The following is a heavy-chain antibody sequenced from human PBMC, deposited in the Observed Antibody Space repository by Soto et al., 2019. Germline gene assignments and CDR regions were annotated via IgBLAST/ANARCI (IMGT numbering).Heavy chain of an antibody. D-gene: IGHD3-22*01. CDR1: GYTFTSYG. V-gene: IGHV1-18*01. CDR2: ISAYNGNT. J-gene: IGHJ4*02. Sequence: ASVKVSCKASGYTFTSYGISWVLQAPGQGLEWMGWISAYNGNTNYAQKLQGRVTMTTDTSTSTAYMELRSLRSDDTAVYYCARDLLLPRSSDYWGQGTLVTVSS. CDR3: ARDLLLPRSSDY.